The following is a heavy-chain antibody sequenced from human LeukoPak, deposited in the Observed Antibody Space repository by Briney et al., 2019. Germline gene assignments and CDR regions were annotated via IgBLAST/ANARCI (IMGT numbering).Heavy chain of an antibody. CDR1: GFTFSNYA. CDR3: ASSNEFYYDTSTYVDY. J-gene: IGHJ4*02. Sequence: GGSLRLSCATSGFTFSNYAIHWVRQAPGKGLEWVADISFDGDNEYYADSVRGRFMIARDNSKNTVYLQMNSLTIEDTAVYYCASSNEFYYDTSTYVDYWGQGTLVTVSS. D-gene: IGHD3-22*01. CDR2: ISFDGDNE. V-gene: IGHV3-30-3*01.